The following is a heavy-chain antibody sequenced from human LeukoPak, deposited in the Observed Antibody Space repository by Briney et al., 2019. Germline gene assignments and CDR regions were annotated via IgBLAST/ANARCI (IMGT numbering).Heavy chain of an antibody. V-gene: IGHV3-23*01. J-gene: IGHJ1*01. CDR3: AKVGWYGDLEH. D-gene: IGHD3-10*01. Sequence: GGSLRLSCEGSGFSFGTYGMSWVRHAPGRGLEWVATISGSGVSMYYAESVKDRFSISRDNNENTVTLQMNSLRAEDTALYYCAKVGWYGDLEHWGQGTQVVVSS. CDR1: GFSFGTYG. CDR2: ISGSGVSM.